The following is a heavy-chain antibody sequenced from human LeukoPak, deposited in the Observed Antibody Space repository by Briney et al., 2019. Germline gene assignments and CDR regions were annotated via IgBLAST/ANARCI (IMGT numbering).Heavy chain of an antibody. D-gene: IGHD5-12*01. CDR1: GGSISSGGYY. CDR3: ARGYDGYEYDY. V-gene: IGHV4-30-2*01. CDR2: IYHSGST. J-gene: IGHJ4*02. Sequence: SEALSLTCTVSGGSISSGGYYWSWIRQPPEKGLEWIGYIYHSGSTYYNPSLKSRVTISVDRSKNQFSLKLSSVTAADTAVYYCARGYDGYEYDYWGQGTLVTVSS.